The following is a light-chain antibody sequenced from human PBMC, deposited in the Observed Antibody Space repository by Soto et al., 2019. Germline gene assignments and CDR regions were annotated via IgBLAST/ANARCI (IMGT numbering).Light chain of an antibody. Sequence: HCVLTQPPSASGSPGESVTISCTGTSSDVGGYKYVSWYQQHPGKAPKLMIYEVTKRPSGVPDRFSGSKSGNAASLTVSGLQAEDEADYYCSSYAGSNNLYVFGTGTKVTVL. CDR1: SSDVGGYKY. CDR2: EVT. V-gene: IGLV2-8*01. CDR3: SSYAGSNNLYV. J-gene: IGLJ1*01.